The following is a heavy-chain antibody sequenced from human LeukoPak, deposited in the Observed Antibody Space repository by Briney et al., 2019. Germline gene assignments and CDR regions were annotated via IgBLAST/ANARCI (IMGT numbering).Heavy chain of an antibody. CDR1: GFTFSSHA. D-gene: IGHD5-12*01. CDR3: ARGHIGMDV. V-gene: IGHV3-23*01. Sequence: PGGSLRLSCAGSGFTFSSHAMSWVRQAPGKGLEWVSAMSGSGGSTYYADSVKGRFTISRDNAKNSLDLQMNRLRAEDTAVYYCARGHIGMDVWGKGTTVTVSS. CDR2: MSGSGGST. J-gene: IGHJ6*04.